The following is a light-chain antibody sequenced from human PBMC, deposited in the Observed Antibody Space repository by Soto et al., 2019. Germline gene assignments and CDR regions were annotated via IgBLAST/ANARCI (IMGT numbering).Light chain of an antibody. Sequence: EIVLTQSPGTLSLSPGEKATLSCRSSQSGSDSYLAWYQQKPGQPPRLRICGASSRATGIPARFSGSGSGTDFTLTISSLEPEDFAVYYCQQRSNWLFGPGTKVD. CDR2: GAS. CDR1: QSGSDSY. J-gene: IGKJ3*01. CDR3: QQRSNWL. V-gene: IGKV3D-20*02.